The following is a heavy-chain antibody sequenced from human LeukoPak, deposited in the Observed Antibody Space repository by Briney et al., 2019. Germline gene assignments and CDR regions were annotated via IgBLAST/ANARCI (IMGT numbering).Heavy chain of an antibody. V-gene: IGHV3-53*05. CDR2: IYSGGST. CDR1: GFTVSSNY. Sequence: PGGSLRLSCAASGFTVSSNYMSWVRQAPGKGLEWVSVIYSGGSTYYADSVKGRFTISRDNSKNTLYLQMNSLRAEDTAAYYCARAQGKYCSSTSCYIGDWGQGTLVTVSS. D-gene: IGHD2-2*02. J-gene: IGHJ4*02. CDR3: ARAQGKYCSSTSCYIGD.